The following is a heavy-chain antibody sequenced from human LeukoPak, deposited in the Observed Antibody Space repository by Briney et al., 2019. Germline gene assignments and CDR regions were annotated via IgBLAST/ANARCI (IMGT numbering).Heavy chain of an antibody. J-gene: IGHJ4*02. D-gene: IGHD2-2*02. CDR3: ARDNPLGYCSSTSCYTYAGY. CDR1: GGSISSGSYY. V-gene: IGHV4-61*02. CDR2: IYTSGST. Sequence: SQTLSLTCTVSGGSISSGSYYWSWIRQPAGKGLEWIGRIYTSGSTNYNPSLKSRVTMSVDTSKNQFSLKLSSVTAADTAVYYCARDNPLGYCSSTSCYTYAGYWGQGTLVTVSS.